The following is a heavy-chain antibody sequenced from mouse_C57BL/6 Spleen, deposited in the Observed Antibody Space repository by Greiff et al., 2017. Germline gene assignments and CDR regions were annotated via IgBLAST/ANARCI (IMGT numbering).Heavy chain of an antibody. V-gene: IGHV5-16*01. J-gene: IGHJ4*01. CDR2: INYDGSST. CDR1: GFTFSDYY. CDR3: ARDPPSMDY. Sequence: EVQVVASEGGLVQPGSSMKLSCTASGFTFSDYYMAWVRQVPEKGLEWVANINYDGSSTYYLDSLKSRFIISRDNAKNILYLQMSSLKSEDTATYYCARDPPSMDYWGQGTSVTVSS.